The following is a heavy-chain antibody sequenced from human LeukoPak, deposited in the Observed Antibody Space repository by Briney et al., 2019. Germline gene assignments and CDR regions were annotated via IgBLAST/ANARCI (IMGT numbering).Heavy chain of an antibody. CDR1: GWSFCGYY. CDR3: ARHVPMVRGVKRFRYMDV. Sequence: SETLSLTCAVYGWSFCGYYWSWIRQPPGKGLEWIGEINRSGRTNYNPSLKSRVTISVDTSKNQFSLKLSSVTAADTAVYYCARHVPMVRGVKRFRYMDVWGKGTTVTISS. CDR2: INRSGRT. J-gene: IGHJ6*03. V-gene: IGHV4-34*01. D-gene: IGHD3-10*01.